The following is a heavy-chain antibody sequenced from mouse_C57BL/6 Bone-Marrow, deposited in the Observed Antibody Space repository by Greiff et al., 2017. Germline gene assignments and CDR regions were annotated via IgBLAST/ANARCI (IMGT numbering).Heavy chain of an antibody. D-gene: IGHD1-1*01. V-gene: IGHV1-72*01. Sequence: QVQLQQSGAELVKPGASVKLSCKASGYTFTSYWMHWVKQRPGRGLEWIGRIDPNSGGTKYNEKFKSKATLTVDKPSSTAYMQLSSLTSEDSAVYYCARRLFITTVSYWYFDVWGTGTTVTVSS. CDR2: IDPNSGGT. CDR3: ARRLFITTVSYWYFDV. J-gene: IGHJ1*03. CDR1: GYTFTSYW.